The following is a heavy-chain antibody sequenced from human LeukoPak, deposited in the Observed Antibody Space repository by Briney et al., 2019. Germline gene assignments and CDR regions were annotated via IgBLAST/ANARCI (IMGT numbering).Heavy chain of an antibody. CDR3: ARGDCSGGSCWNYFDD. CDR2: INAGDGNT. J-gene: IGHJ4*02. D-gene: IGHD2-15*01. Sequence: GASVKVSCKTSGYTFTTYAMYWVRQAPGQRLEWTGWINAGDGNTKYSQKFQGRVTITRDTSASTAYMELSSLRSEDTAVYYCARGDCSGGSCWNYFDDWGQGTLVTVSS. V-gene: IGHV1-3*01. CDR1: GYTFTTYA.